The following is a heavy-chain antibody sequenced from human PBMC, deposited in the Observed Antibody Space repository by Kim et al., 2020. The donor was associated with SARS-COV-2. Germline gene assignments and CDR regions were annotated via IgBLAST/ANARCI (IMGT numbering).Heavy chain of an antibody. CDR3: AKDLSSSWYLHGMDV. CDR1: RGTFNTFA. D-gene: IGHD6-13*01. CDR2: IIPIFGTT. J-gene: IGHJ6*02. Sequence: SVKVSCKASRGTFNTFAISWVRQAPGQGLEWMGGIIPIFGTTRYSQKFQGRVTVTADESTSTAYMEMSSLRSEDTAVYYCAKDLSSSWYLHGMDVWGQGTTVTVSS. V-gene: IGHV1-69*13.